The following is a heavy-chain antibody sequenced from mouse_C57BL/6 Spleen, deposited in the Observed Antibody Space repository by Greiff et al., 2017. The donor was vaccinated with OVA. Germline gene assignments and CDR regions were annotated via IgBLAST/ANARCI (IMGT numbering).Heavy chain of an antibody. D-gene: IGHD1-1*01. CDR2: IDPSDSYT. V-gene: IGHV1-50*01. J-gene: IGHJ1*03. Sequence: VKLQQPGAELVKPGASVKLSCKASGYTFTSYWMQWVKQRPGQGLEWIGEIDPSDSYTNYNQKFTGKATLTVDTSSSTAYMQLSSLTSEDSAVYYCARGSSYGYWYFDVWGTGTTVTVSS. CDR1: GYTFTSYW. CDR3: ARGSSYGYWYFDV.